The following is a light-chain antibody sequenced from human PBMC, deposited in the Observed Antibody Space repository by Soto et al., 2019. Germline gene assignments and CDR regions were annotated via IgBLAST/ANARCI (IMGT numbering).Light chain of an antibody. J-gene: IGLJ2*01. CDR2: DDS. Sequence: SYELTQPPSVSVAPGKTARITCGGNNIGSKSVNWYQEKPGQAPVVVIYDDSDRPSGIPERFSGSNSGNTATLTISRVEAGDEADYYCQVWDSSTDHVVFGGGTKLTVL. CDR1: NIGSKS. V-gene: IGLV3-21*04. CDR3: QVWDSSTDHVV.